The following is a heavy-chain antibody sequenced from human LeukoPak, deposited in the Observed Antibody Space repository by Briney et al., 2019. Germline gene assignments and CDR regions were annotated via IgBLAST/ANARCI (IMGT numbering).Heavy chain of an antibody. J-gene: IGHJ5*02. CDR1: GYTFTGYY. CDR3: ARGQFHYDILTGYYT. Sequence: ASVKVSCKASGYTFTGYYMHWVRQAPGQGLEWMGWMNPNSGNTGYAQKFQGRVTMTRNTSISTAYMELSSLRSEDTAVYYCARGQFHYDILTGYYTWGQGTLVTVSS. D-gene: IGHD3-9*01. V-gene: IGHV1-8*02. CDR2: MNPNSGNT.